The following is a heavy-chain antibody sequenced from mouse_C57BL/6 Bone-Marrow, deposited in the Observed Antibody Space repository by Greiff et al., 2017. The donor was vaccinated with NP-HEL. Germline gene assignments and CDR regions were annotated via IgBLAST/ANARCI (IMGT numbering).Heavy chain of an antibody. J-gene: IGHJ1*03. CDR2: SRNKANDYTT. CDR1: GFTFSDFY. D-gene: IGHD2-1*01. CDR3: AIAVYYGNYEWYFAV. Sequence: EVQRVESGGGLVQPGRSLRLSCATSGFTFSDFYMEWVRQAPGKGLEWIAASRNKANDYTTEYSASVKGRFIVSRDTSQSILYLQMNALRAEDTAIYYCAIAVYYGNYEWYFAVWGTGTTVTVSA. V-gene: IGHV7-1*01.